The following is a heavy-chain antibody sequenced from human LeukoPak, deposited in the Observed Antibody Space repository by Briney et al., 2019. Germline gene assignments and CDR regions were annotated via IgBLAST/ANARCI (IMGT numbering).Heavy chain of an antibody. CDR2: ISWNSGSI. CDR3: AKASTAMVLFDAFDI. Sequence: PGGSLRLSCAASGFTFSSYAMHWVRQAPGKGLEWVSGISWNSGSIGYADSVKGRFTISRDNAKNSLYLQMNSLRAEDTALYYCAKASTAMVLFDAFDIWGQGTMVTVSS. V-gene: IGHV3-9*01. CDR1: GFTFSSYA. D-gene: IGHD5-18*01. J-gene: IGHJ3*02.